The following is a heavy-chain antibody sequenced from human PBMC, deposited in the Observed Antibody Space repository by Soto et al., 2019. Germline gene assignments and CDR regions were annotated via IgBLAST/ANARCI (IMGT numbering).Heavy chain of an antibody. CDR2: INPSGGST. CDR1: GYTFTIYY. D-gene: IGHD3-22*01. J-gene: IGHJ3*02. Sequence: ASVKVSCKASGYTFTIYYMHWVLQAPGQGLEWMGIINPSGGSTSYAQKFQGRVTMTRDTSTSTVYMELSSLRSEDTAVYYCARAEYYYDSSGYYPMGAFDIWGQETIVTVSS. CDR3: ARAEYYYDSSGYYPMGAFDI. V-gene: IGHV1-46*03.